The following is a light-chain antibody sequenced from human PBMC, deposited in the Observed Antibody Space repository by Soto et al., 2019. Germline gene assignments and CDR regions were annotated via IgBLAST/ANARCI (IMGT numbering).Light chain of an antibody. CDR1: LSVIVY. V-gene: IGKV3-11*01. Sequence: VVLTQSPATLSLSPGERATLSCSTSLSVIVYLDLYQQKPGQAPRLLISDASNRATGIPARFSGSGSGTDFTLTISGLEPADLGVYYCQQRHNWPITFGQGTRLEIK. CDR3: QQRHNWPIT. CDR2: DAS. J-gene: IGKJ5*01.